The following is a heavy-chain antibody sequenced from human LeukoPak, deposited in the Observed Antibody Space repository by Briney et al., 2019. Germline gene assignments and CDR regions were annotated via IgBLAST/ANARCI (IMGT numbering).Heavy chain of an antibody. CDR1: GYIFTSYT. J-gene: IGHJ5*02. D-gene: IGHD4-17*01. Sequence: ASVKVSCKASGYIFTSYTIYWVRQAPGQGLEWMGIINPSGGSTNYAQKFQGRVTMTGDTSTSTVYMELSSLRSDDTAVYYCARAAVTTGWFDPWGQGTLVTVSS. CDR3: ARAAVTTGWFDP. V-gene: IGHV1-46*01. CDR2: INPSGGST.